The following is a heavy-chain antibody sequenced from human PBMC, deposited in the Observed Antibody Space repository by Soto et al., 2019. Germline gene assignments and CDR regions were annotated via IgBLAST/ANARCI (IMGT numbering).Heavy chain of an antibody. Sequence: SETLSLTCTVSGGSISSDYWSWIRQPPGKGLEWIGFIYYSGSINYNPSFESRVAISVDTSKNQFSLNLTSVTAADTGVYYCVRQGFGALHGLVEVWGQGTTVTLSS. V-gene: IGHV4-59*08. D-gene: IGHD3-10*01. CDR3: VRQGFGALHGLVEV. CDR1: GGSISSDY. J-gene: IGHJ6*02. CDR2: IYYSGSI.